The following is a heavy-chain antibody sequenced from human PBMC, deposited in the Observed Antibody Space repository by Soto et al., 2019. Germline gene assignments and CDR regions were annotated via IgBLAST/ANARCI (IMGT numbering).Heavy chain of an antibody. CDR2: ISYDGSEK. V-gene: IGHV3-30*04. Sequence: QVQLVESGGGVVQPGRSLRLSCAASGFTFSSYAMHWVRQAPGKGLEWVAVISYDGSEKYYVDSVKGRFTISRDSAKNSLYLQMNSLRAEDTAVYYCGRLMNGGATDYWGQGTLVTVSS. CDR3: GRLMNGGATDY. D-gene: IGHD1-26*01. CDR1: GFTFSSYA. J-gene: IGHJ4*02.